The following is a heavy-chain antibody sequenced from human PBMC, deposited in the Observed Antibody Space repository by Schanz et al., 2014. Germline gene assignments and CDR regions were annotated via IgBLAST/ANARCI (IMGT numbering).Heavy chain of an antibody. J-gene: IGHJ6*02. CDR1: GFTVSSDH. Sequence: VQLVESGGGFVQPGGSLGLSCVVSGFTVSSDHMSWVRQAPGKGPEWVAVIWSDGSTKYYADSVKGRFTISRDNSENTLYLQMNSLSADDTAVFYCAKGMGYCSGGTCYDYYYYGLDVWGRGTTVTVSS. CDR2: IWSDGSTK. V-gene: IGHV3-33*06. D-gene: IGHD2-15*01. CDR3: AKGMGYCSGGTCYDYYYYGLDV.